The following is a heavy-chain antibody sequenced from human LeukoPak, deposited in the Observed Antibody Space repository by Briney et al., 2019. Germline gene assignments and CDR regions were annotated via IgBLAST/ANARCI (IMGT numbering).Heavy chain of an antibody. CDR3: AREVGGSYYEDDAFDI. J-gene: IGHJ3*02. CDR1: GFSLSSYS. V-gene: IGHV3-48*01. D-gene: IGHD1-26*01. Sequence: GGSLRLSCAASGFSLSSYSFNWVRQAPGKGLEWVSYISSRNTSIYYSDSVKGRFTISRDNAGNSLYLQMNSLRAEDTAVYYCAREVGGSYYEDDAFDIWGQGTMVTVSS. CDR2: ISSRNTSI.